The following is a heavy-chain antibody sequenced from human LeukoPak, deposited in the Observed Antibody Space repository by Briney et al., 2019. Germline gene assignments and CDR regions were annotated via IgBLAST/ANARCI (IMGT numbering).Heavy chain of an antibody. CDR3: GRGIAPAWFYP. Sequence: ASVKVSCKASGYTFTSYYIHWVRQAPGQGLEWMGIIDPSGGSTSYAQKFQGRVTKTRDTSTSTVYMELTSLRSEDTAVYYCGRGIAPAWFYPWGKGTLVTVSS. V-gene: IGHV1-46*01. CDR2: IDPSGGST. J-gene: IGHJ5*02. CDR1: GYTFTSYY.